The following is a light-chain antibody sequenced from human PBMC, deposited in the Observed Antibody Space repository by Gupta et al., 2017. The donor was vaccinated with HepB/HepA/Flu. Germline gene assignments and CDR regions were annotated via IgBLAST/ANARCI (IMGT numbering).Light chain of an antibody. CDR3: QQYNSYWT. V-gene: IGKV1-5*03. CDR2: KAS. J-gene: IGKJ1*01. CDR1: QSISSW. Sequence: DIQMTQSPSTLSASVGDRVTITCRASQSISSWLDWYQQKPGKAPKLLIYKASSLESGVPSRCSGSGSGTEFTLTISSLQPDDVATYYCQQYNSYWTFGQGTKVEIK.